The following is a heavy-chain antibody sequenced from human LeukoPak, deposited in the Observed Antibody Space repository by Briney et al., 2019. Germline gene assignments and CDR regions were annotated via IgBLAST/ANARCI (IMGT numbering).Heavy chain of an antibody. CDR3: ARERFHYNV. J-gene: IGHJ4*02. Sequence: GGPLRLSCEASGFTLSTSWMHWVRQAPGKGLVWVSRITSDGTDTKYADSVKGRFTISRDNAKNTLYLQMNSLRVEDTALYYCARERFHYNVWGQGTLVTVSS. V-gene: IGHV3-74*01. D-gene: IGHD3-16*01. CDR2: ITSDGTDT. CDR1: GFTLSTSW.